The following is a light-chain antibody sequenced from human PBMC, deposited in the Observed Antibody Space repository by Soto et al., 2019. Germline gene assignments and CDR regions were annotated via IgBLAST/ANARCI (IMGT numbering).Light chain of an antibody. CDR2: DNN. Sequence: QSVLTQPPSVSAAPGQKVTISYSGSRSNIGNNYVSWYQQLPGTAPKLLIYDNNKRPSGIPDRFSGSKSGTSATLGITGLQTGDEADYYCGTWDSSLSAVVFGGGTQLTVL. J-gene: IGLJ2*01. CDR1: RSNIGNNY. CDR3: GTWDSSLSAVV. V-gene: IGLV1-51*01.